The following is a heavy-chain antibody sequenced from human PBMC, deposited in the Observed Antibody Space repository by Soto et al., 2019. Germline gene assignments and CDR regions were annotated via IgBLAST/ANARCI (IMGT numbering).Heavy chain of an antibody. D-gene: IGHD2-21*02. CDR1: GFTFSSYS. Sequence: MLGGSLRLSCAASGFTFSSYSMNWVRQAPGKGLEWVSSIGTRSDIYYADSVKGRFTICRDNAKNSLSLQMNSLRAEDTGVYYCEREETAWHRAYGLCVWGRGTTVTASS. CDR3: EREETAWHRAYGLCV. J-gene: IGHJ6*02. V-gene: IGHV3-21*01. CDR2: IGTRSDI.